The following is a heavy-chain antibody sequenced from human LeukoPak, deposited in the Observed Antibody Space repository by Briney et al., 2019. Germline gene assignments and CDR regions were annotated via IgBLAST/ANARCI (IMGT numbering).Heavy chain of an antibody. V-gene: IGHV3-48*03. D-gene: IGHD7-27*01. CDR1: GFTFSSYE. Sequence: PGGSLRLACAASGFTFSSYEMYWVRQAPVKGLEWVSYISSSGSTIYYADSVKGRFTISRDNAKNSLYLQMNSLRAEDTALYYCAKNWGSFSWYFDLWGRGTLVTVSS. CDR2: ISSSGSTI. J-gene: IGHJ2*01. CDR3: AKNWGSFSWYFDL.